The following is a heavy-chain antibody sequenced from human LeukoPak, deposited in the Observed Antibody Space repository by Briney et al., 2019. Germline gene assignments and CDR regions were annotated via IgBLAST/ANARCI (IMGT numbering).Heavy chain of an antibody. V-gene: IGHV4-59*01. J-gene: IGHJ5*02. CDR3: AIVAGPHSGYGGNWFDP. D-gene: IGHD4-23*01. CDR2: IYYSGST. CDR1: GGSITDYY. Sequence: SETLSLTCTVSGGSITDYYWSWIRPSPGRGLEWLGYIYYSGSTNYNTSVRSRVTISVDRTKNQFSRKLNSVTAADTAGYYCAIVAGPHSGYGGNWFDPWGQGILVTVST.